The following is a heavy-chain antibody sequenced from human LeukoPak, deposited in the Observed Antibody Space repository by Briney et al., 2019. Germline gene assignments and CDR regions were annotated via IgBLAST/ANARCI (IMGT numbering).Heavy chain of an antibody. D-gene: IGHD2-2*01. CDR2: INAGNGNT. V-gene: IGHV1-3*01. J-gene: IGHJ4*02. Sequence: GASVKVSCKASGYTFTTYTMHWVRQSPRQRLEWMGWINAGNGNTKYSQKFQGRVTFTRDTSASTAYMELRSLRSEDTAVYYCARDHTLIAPAAPGEYWGQGTLVTVSS. CDR1: GYTFTTYT. CDR3: ARDHTLIAPAAPGEY.